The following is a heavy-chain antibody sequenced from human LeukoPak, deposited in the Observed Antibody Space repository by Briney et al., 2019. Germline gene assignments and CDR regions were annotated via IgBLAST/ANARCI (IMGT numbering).Heavy chain of an antibody. V-gene: IGHV3-21*04. CDR2: ISSSSSYI. J-gene: IGHJ4*02. CDR3: AKPMCSSTSCYRYFDY. CDR1: GFTFSSYS. Sequence: PGGSLRLSCAASGFTFSSYSMNWVRQAPGKGLEWVSSISSSSSYIYYADSVKGRFTISRDNSKNTLYLQMNSLRVEDTAVYYCAKPMCSSTSCYRYFDYWGQGSPVTVSS. D-gene: IGHD2-2*01.